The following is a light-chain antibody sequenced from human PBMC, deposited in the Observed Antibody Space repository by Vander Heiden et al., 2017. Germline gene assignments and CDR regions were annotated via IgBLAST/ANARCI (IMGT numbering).Light chain of an antibody. CDR3: QQSYSTPWT. J-gene: IGKJ1*01. V-gene: IGKV1-39*01. CDR1: QSICNY. CDR2: AAS. Sequence: DIKMTQSPSSLSASVGDPATITCRASQSICNYLDWYQQKPGKSPKLLIYAASSWQSGVPSRFSGSGSGTDFTLTISSLQPEDFGTYYCQQSYSTPWTFGQGTKVEV.